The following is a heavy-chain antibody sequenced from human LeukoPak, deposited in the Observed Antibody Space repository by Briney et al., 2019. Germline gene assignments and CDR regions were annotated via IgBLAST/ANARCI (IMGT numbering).Heavy chain of an antibody. CDR1: GFTFSSYS. Sequence: GGSLRLSCAASGFTFSSYSMNWVRQAPGKGLEWVSSISSSSSYIYYADSVKGRFTISRDNAKNSLYLQMNSLRAEDTAVYYCARDGIYCSSTSCYTYGMDVWGQGTTVTVSS. CDR2: ISSSSSYI. CDR3: ARDGIYCSSTSCYTYGMDV. V-gene: IGHV3-21*01. J-gene: IGHJ6*02. D-gene: IGHD2-2*02.